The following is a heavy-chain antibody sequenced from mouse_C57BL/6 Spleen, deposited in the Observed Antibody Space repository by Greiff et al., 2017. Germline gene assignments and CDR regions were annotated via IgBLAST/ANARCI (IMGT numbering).Heavy chain of an antibody. CDR3: ARYYSNDGGFAY. D-gene: IGHD2-12*01. Sequence: QVQLQQPGAELVKPGASVKLSCKASGYTFTSYWMQWVKQRPGQGLEWIGEIDPSDSYTNYNQKFKGKATLTVTTSSSTAYMQLSSLTSEDSAVYYGARYYSNDGGFAYWGQGTLVTVSA. CDR2: IDPSDSYT. J-gene: IGHJ3*01. CDR1: GYTFTSYW. V-gene: IGHV1-50*01.